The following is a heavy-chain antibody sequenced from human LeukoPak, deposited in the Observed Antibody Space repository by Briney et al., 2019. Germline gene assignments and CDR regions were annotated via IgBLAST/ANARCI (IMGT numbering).Heavy chain of an antibody. CDR3: AYPGGGSGIGSYDAFDI. Sequence: PGGSLRLSCAASGFXFSSYEINWVRQAPGKGLEWVSYISSSGSTIYYADSVKGRFTISRDNAKNSLYLQMNSLRAEDTAVYYCAYPGGGSGIGSYDAFDIWGQGTMVTVSS. J-gene: IGHJ3*02. D-gene: IGHD3-10*01. CDR2: ISSSGSTI. CDR1: GFXFSSYE. V-gene: IGHV3-48*03.